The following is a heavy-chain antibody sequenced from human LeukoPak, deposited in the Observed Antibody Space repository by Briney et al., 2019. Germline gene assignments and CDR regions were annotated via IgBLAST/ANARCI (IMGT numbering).Heavy chain of an antibody. Sequence: GGSLRLSCAASGVTFSSDCMHWVRQAPGKGLVWVSRINSDGSSTNYADSVKGRFTISRDNAKNTLFLQMNSLRAEDTAVYYCARVRYCDYWGQGTLVTVSS. CDR3: ARVRYCDY. V-gene: IGHV3-74*01. J-gene: IGHJ4*02. CDR2: INSDGSST. CDR1: GVTFSSDC. D-gene: IGHD1-14*01.